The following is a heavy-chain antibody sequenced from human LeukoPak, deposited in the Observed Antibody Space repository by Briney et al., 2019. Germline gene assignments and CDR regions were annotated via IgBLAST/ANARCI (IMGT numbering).Heavy chain of an antibody. D-gene: IGHD3-22*01. CDR3: ARLYYYDSSGYYYTFDY. J-gene: IGHJ4*02. CDR1: GGSLSSYY. Sequence: PSETLSLTCTVSGGSLSSYYWSWIRQPPGKGLEYVGYIYYTGSTNYNPSLKCRVTISVDTSKNQFSLKLSSVTAADTAVYYCARLYYYDSSGYYYTFDYWGQGTLVTVSS. V-gene: IGHV4-59*08. CDR2: IYYTGST.